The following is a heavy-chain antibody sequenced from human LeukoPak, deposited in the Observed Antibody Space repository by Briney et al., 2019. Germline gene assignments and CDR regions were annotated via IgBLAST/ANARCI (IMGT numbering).Heavy chain of an antibody. CDR2: IYYSGST. Sequence: SETLSLTCTVSGGSISSYYWSWIRQPPGKGLEWIGYIYYSGSTNYNPSLKSRVTISVDTSKNQFSLKLSSVTAADTAVYHCARTHILWFDPWGQGTLVTVSS. CDR1: GGSISSYY. V-gene: IGHV4-59*08. D-gene: IGHD2-21*01. CDR3: ARTHILWFDP. J-gene: IGHJ5*02.